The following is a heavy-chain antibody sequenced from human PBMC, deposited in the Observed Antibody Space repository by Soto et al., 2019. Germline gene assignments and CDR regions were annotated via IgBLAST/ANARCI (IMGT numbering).Heavy chain of an antibody. CDR1: GVTFTNFA. V-gene: IGHV3-23*01. J-gene: IGHJ5*02. Sequence: EVQLLESGGGLVQPGGSLRLSCADSGVTFTNFAMNWVRQAPGKGLEGVAGISHSGSRTYYADAVKGRFTVSRDNSMDTLYRQLNSLRADDPAVYYCAKGSWVHHGSEGGNWLDPWCQGTLVTGSS. CDR2: ISHSGSRT. D-gene: IGHD3-10*01. CDR3: AKGSWVHHGSEGGNWLDP.